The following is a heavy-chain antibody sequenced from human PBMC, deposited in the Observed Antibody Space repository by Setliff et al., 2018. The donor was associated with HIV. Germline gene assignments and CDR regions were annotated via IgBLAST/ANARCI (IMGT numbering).Heavy chain of an antibody. V-gene: IGHV3-7*01. CDR1: GFIFSSYW. Sequence: LRLSCSVSGFIFSSYWMNWVRQTPGKGLEWVAKIKQDGSETSYVDSVKGRFTVSRDNAKNSLYLQMNSLRAEDTATYYCARASAATYCSGGACYLPDYWGRGTLVTVS. J-gene: IGHJ4*02. D-gene: IGHD2-15*01. CDR2: IKQDGSET. CDR3: ARASAATYCSGGACYLPDY.